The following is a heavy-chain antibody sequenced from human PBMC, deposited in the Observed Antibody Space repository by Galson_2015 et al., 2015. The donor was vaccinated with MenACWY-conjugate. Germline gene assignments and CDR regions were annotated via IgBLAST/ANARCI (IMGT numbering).Heavy chain of an antibody. Sequence: SLRLSCAASGFTFSSYSMNWVRQAPGKGLEWVSYISSSSSTIYYADSVKGRFTISRDNAKNSLYLQMNSLRDEDTAVYYCARAGFMVRGVSWPFDIWGQGTMVTVSS. J-gene: IGHJ3*02. CDR2: ISSSSSTI. CDR1: GFTFSSYS. CDR3: ARAGFMVRGVSWPFDI. V-gene: IGHV3-48*02. D-gene: IGHD3-10*01.